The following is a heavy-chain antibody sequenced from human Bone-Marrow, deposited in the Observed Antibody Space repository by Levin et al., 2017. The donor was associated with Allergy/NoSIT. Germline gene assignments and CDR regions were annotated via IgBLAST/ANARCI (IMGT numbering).Heavy chain of an antibody. Sequence: GGSLRLSCAASGFAFDTYAMTWIRQAPGQGLEWVSTFGHDDITYYADSVKGRFTISRDNSKNTLYLQMNSLRPEDTAVYYCAKRFSSVVVTTPGNYFDSWGQGTLVTVSS. CDR1: GFAFDTYA. V-gene: IGHV3-23*01. CDR3: AKRFSSVVVTTPGNYFDS. CDR2: FGHDDIT. D-gene: IGHD2-15*01. J-gene: IGHJ4*02.